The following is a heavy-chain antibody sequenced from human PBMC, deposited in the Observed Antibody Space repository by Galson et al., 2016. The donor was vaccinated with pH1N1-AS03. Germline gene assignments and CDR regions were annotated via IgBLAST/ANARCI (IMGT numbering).Heavy chain of an antibody. V-gene: IGHV1-2*04. CDR1: GYIFTGFH. J-gene: IGHJ6*02. D-gene: IGHD2-2*01. CDR2: INPDGGVT. Sequence: SVKVSCKASGYIFTGFHVHWVRQAPGQGLEWMGWINPDGGVTNYAQKFKAWVTMTGDTSVSTAYMELYGLKSDDTAVYYCARDPRGPCTSATCPTTYYFGMDVWGQGTTVIVSS. CDR3: ARDPRGPCTSATCPTTYYFGMDV.